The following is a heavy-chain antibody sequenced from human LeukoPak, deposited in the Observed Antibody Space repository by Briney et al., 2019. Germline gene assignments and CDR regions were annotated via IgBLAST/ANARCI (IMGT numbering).Heavy chain of an antibody. Sequence: SGTLSLTCAVSGGSITSSNWWSWVRQPPGKGLEWIGEIYTGSSSYTPSLKSRVTMSFDKSKNLFSLKLTSVTAADTAVYYCARLGLGIAAAGFDYWGQGTLVTVSS. CDR2: IYTGSS. J-gene: IGHJ4*02. CDR3: ARLGLGIAAAGFDY. CDR1: GGSITSSNW. D-gene: IGHD6-13*01. V-gene: IGHV4-4*02.